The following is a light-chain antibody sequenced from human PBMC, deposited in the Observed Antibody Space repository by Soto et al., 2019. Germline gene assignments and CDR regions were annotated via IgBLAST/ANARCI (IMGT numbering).Light chain of an antibody. V-gene: IGLV2-23*02. CDR2: EVS. J-gene: IGLJ2*01. CDR3: CSYGGSPGVV. Sequence: QSALTQPASVSGSPGQSVTISCTGTSSDVGSYNLVSWYQQHPGKAPKLMIYEVSKRPSGVSNRFSGSKSGTTASLTISGLHADDAADYYQCSYGGSPGVVFGGGTKLTVL. CDR1: SSDVGSYNL.